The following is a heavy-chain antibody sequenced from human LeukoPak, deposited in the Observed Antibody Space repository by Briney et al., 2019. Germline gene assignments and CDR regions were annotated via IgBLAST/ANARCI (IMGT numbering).Heavy chain of an antibody. CDR3: ARQGERASRRRYCSGGSCYNPFDY. J-gene: IGHJ4*02. CDR2: IYYSGST. Sequence: KPSETLSLTCTVSGGSISSSSYYWGWIRQPPGKGLEWIGSIYYSGSTYYNPSLKSRVTISVDTSKNQFSLKLSSVTAADTAVYYCARQGERASRRRYCSGGSCYNPFDYWGQGTLVTVSS. V-gene: IGHV4-39*01. CDR1: GGSISSSSYY. D-gene: IGHD2-15*01.